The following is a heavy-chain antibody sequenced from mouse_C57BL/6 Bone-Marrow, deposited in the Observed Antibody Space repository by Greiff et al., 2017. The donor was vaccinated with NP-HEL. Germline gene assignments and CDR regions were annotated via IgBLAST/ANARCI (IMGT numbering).Heavy chain of an antibody. CDR1: GYTFTSYG. CDR3: ARSFYGYDPWFAY. V-gene: IGHV1-81*01. D-gene: IGHD2-9*01. Sequence: VKLQESGAELARPGASVKLSCKASGYTFTSYGISWVKQRTGQGLEWIGEIYPRSGNTYYNEQFKGKATLTADKSSSTAYMELRSLTSEDSAVYFCARSFYGYDPWFAYWGQGTLVTVSA. J-gene: IGHJ3*01. CDR2: IYPRSGNT.